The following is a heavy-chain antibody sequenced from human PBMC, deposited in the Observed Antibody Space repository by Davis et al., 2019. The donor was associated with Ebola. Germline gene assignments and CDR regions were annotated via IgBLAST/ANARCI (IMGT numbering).Heavy chain of an antibody. J-gene: IGHJ6*02. CDR1: GFTFSSYA. Sequence: GESLKISCAASGFTFSSYAMHWVRQAPGKGLEWVAVISYDGSNKYYADSVKGRFTISRDNSKNTLYLQMNSLRAEDTAVYYCARDRSYCSGGSCYYYGMDVWGQGTTVTVSS. CDR3: ARDRSYCSGGSCYYYGMDV. D-gene: IGHD2-15*01. CDR2: ISYDGSNK. V-gene: IGHV3-30-3*01.